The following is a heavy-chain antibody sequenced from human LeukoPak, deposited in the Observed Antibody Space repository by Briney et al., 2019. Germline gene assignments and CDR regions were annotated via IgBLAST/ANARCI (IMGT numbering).Heavy chain of an antibody. CDR1: RFTFSSCG. J-gene: IGHJ4*02. CDR2: MSASGGST. CDR3: AKRSPVTTYYFDS. V-gene: IGHV3-23*01. Sequence: GGSLRLSCAASRFTFSSCGMSWVRQAPGKGLEWVSSMSASGGSTLYADSVKGRFTISRDNSKNMLYLQMNSLRDEDTAVYHCAKRSPVTTYYFDSWGQGTLVTVSS. D-gene: IGHD4-17*01.